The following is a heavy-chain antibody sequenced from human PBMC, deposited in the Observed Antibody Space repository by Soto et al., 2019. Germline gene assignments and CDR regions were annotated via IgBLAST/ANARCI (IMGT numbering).Heavy chain of an antibody. V-gene: IGHV4-4*02. J-gene: IGHJ2*01. CDR2: IYHSGST. D-gene: IGHD5-18*01. CDR3: ARAVDTAMVKDLDWYFDL. Sequence: QVQLQESGPGLVKPSGTLSLTCAVSGGSISSSNWWSWVRQPPGKGLAWIGEIYHSGSTNYNPSLRSRVTISVYKSKNQFSLKLSSVTAADTAVYYCARAVDTAMVKDLDWYFDLWGRGTLVTVSS. CDR1: GGSISSSNW.